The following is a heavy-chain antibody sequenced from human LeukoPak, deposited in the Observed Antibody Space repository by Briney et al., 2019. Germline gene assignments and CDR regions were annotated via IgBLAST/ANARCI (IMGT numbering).Heavy chain of an antibody. D-gene: IGHD6-13*01. CDR1: GGSISSGDYY. CDR2: IYDSGNT. J-gene: IGHJ4*02. V-gene: IGHV4-30-4*01. Sequence: SQTLSLTCTVSGGSISSGDYYWSWIRQPPGKGLEWIGYIYDSGNTYYNPSLKSRVTISVDTSKNQFSLKLSSVTAADTAVYYCAGLYSSSWYVGPFDYWGQGTLVTVSS. CDR3: AGLYSSSWYVGPFDY.